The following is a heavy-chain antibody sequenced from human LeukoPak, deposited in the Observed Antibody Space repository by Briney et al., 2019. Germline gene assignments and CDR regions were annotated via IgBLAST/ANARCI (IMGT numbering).Heavy chain of an antibody. D-gene: IGHD1-26*01. CDR2: IYPGDSDT. CDR3: ASRSPSGSYPDAFDI. V-gene: IGHV5-51*01. CDR1: GYSFTSYW. Sequence: GESLKISCKGSGYSFTSYWIGWVRQMPGKGLEWMGIIYPGDSDTRYSPSFQGQVTISADKSISTVYLQWSSLKASDTAMYYCASRSPSGSYPDAFDIWGQGTMVTVSS. J-gene: IGHJ3*02.